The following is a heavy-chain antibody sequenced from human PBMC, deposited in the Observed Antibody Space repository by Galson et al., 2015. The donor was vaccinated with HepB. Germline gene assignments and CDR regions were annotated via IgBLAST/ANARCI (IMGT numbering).Heavy chain of an antibody. CDR1: GYTFTGYY. D-gene: IGHD3-10*01. J-gene: IGHJ4*02. V-gene: IGHV1-2*02. CDR2: INPNSGGT. Sequence: SVKVSCKASGYTFTGYYMHWVRQAPGQGLEWMGWINPNSGGTNYAQKFQGRVTMTRDTSISTAYMELSRLRSDDTAVYYCARVRVYYGSGSYYPLDYWGQGTLVTVSS. CDR3: ARVRVYYGSGSYYPLDY.